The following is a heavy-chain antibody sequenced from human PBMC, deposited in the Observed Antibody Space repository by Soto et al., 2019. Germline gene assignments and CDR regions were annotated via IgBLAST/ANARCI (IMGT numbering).Heavy chain of an antibody. Sequence: EVQLVESGGALVKTGGSLRLSCAASGFTFTNAWMSWVRQAPGKGLEWVGHIKSKTDGGTTDYAAPVKGRFTISRDDSKTTLYLQMNSLKTEDTAVYYCTRDNRGYYYSLDAFDIWGQGTMVTVSS. CDR3: TRDNRGYYYSLDAFDI. V-gene: IGHV3-15*02. J-gene: IGHJ3*02. D-gene: IGHD3-22*01. CDR2: IKSKTDGGTT. CDR1: GFTFTNAW.